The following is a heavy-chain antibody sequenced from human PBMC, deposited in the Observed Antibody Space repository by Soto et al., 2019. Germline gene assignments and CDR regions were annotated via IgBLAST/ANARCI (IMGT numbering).Heavy chain of an antibody. CDR1: GFTFSSYG. Sequence: GGSLRLSCAASGFTFSSYGMHWVRQAPGKGLEWVAIIWYDGSNKYYTDSVKGRFTISRDNSKNTLYVQMNSLRAEDTAVYYCARGVGYYYYNMDVWGKGATVTVSS. CDR3: ARGVGYYYYNMDV. J-gene: IGHJ6*03. V-gene: IGHV3-33*01. CDR2: IWYDGSNK.